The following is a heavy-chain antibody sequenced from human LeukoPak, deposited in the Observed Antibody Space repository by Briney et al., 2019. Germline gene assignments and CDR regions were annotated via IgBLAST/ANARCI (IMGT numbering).Heavy chain of an antibody. Sequence: SETLSLTCTVSGGSISSGDHYWSWIRQPPGKGLEWIGYIYFTGSTYYHPSLKSRLTISVDTSKNQFSLKLSSVTAADTAVYYCARTSGYGDHFFDYWGQGTLVTVSS. CDR1: GGSISSGDHY. D-gene: IGHD5-12*01. CDR2: IYFTGST. CDR3: ARTSGYGDHFFDY. V-gene: IGHV4-30-4*01. J-gene: IGHJ4*02.